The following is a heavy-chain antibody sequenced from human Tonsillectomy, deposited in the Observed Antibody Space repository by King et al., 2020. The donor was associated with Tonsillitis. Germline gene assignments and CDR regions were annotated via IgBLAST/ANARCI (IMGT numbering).Heavy chain of an antibody. CDR3: AADTYYDILTGQSGNYYYYGMDV. Sequence: QLVQSGPEVKKPGTSVKVSCKASGFTFTSSAMQWVRQARGQRLEWIGWIVVGSGNTNYAQKFQERVTITRDMSTSTAYMELSSLRSEDTAVYYRAADTYYDILTGQSGNYYYYGMDVWGQGTTVTVSS. V-gene: IGHV1-58*02. CDR2: IVVGSGNT. J-gene: IGHJ6*02. CDR1: GFTFTSSA. D-gene: IGHD3-9*01.